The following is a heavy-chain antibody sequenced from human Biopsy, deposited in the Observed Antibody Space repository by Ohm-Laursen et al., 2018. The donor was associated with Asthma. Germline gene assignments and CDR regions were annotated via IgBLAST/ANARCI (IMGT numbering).Heavy chain of an antibody. CDR2: AFHSGTT. CDR1: RGYVRTYDYR. D-gene: IGHD5-24*01. J-gene: IGHJ6*02. Sequence: SDTLSLTCIVSRGYVRTYDYRWAWIRQPPGKGLEWLGSAFHSGTTAYTPSVPRRLSISVNTTRNQFSMTLSSVTAADTAVYFCARVAVYGDIFFAIDVWGQGTTVSVS. CDR3: ARVAVYGDIFFAIDV. V-gene: IGHV4-30-4*02.